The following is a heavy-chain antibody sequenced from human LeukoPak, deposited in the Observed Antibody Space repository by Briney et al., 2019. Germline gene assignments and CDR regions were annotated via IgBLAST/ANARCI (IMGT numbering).Heavy chain of an antibody. J-gene: IGHJ3*01. V-gene: IGHV3-74*01. Sequence: GGSLRLSCSASGFTLSNFWIHWVRQAPGKGLVWVSRINTDGSSTNYADSVKGRFAVSRDNAKNTLYQQMNSLRVEDTAVYYCARVIGWDEPFDLWGQGTMVTVSS. CDR3: ARVIGWDEPFDL. CDR1: GFTLSNFW. D-gene: IGHD1-26*01. CDR2: INTDGSST.